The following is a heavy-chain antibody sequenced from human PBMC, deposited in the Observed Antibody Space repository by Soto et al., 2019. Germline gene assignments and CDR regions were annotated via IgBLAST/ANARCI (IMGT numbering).Heavy chain of an antibody. D-gene: IGHD3-9*01. CDR2: ISYDGISK. Sequence: GGSLRLSCAASGFTFSSYAMHWVRQAPGKGLEWVAVISYDGISKHYADSVKGRFSISRDESENTLYVQMNSLRAEDTAVYYCAKDGYLDTYYFDYWGQGTLVTVSS. CDR1: GFTFSSYA. J-gene: IGHJ4*02. V-gene: IGHV3-30-3*01. CDR3: AKDGYLDTYYFDY.